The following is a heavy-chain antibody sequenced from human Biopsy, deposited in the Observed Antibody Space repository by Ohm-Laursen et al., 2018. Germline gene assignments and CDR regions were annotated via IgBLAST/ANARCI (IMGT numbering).Heavy chain of an antibody. D-gene: IGHD3-22*01. V-gene: IGHV4-59*01. J-gene: IGHJ2*01. Sequence: SETLSPTCNVSGGSLSLSYWSWIRQPPGKGLQWIGYVYYTGSTDYNPSLQSRVTISVDTSKNHFSLRLRSVTPADTAIYYCARDRGYYSDRTVPGYFDLWGRGTLVTVSS. CDR1: GGSLSLSY. CDR3: ARDRGYYSDRTVPGYFDL. CDR2: VYYTGST.